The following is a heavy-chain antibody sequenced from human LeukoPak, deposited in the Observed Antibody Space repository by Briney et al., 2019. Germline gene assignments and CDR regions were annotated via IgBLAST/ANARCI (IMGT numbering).Heavy chain of an antibody. Sequence: PGASLRLSCAASGFTFSSYAMSWVRQAPGKGREWGSGISGSGGSKYYADSVKGRFTISRDNSKNTLYLQMNSLRAEATAVYYCAKTRAYYYDSSGYPDYWGQGTLVTVSS. CDR2: ISGSGGSK. CDR1: GFTFSSYA. V-gene: IGHV3-23*01. D-gene: IGHD3-22*01. CDR3: AKTRAYYYDSSGYPDY. J-gene: IGHJ4*02.